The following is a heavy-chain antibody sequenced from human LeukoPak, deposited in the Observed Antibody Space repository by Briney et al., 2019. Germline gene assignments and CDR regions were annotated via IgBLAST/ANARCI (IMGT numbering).Heavy chain of an antibody. CDR1: SDSFTNYY. V-gene: IGHV4-59*01. CDR3: ARGDYYYMDV. Sequence: SETLSLTCSISSDSFTNYYWSWIRQPPGKGLEWIGYIYYSGSTNYNPSLRSRVTISVDTSNKQVSLNLSTVTAADTAVYYCARGDYYYMDVWDKGTTVIVSS. J-gene: IGHJ6*03. CDR2: IYYSGST.